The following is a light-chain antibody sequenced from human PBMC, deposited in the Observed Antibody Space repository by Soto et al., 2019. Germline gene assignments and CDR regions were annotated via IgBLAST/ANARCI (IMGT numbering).Light chain of an antibody. CDR2: GAS. CDR3: QQHSNWPRT. CDR1: QSVSSN. V-gene: IGKV3-15*01. Sequence: VVTQSPATLSFSPGERATLSCRASQSVSSNLAWYQQKPGQAPRLLIYGASTRATGIPARFSGSGSGTEFTLTISSLQSEDFAVYYCQQHSNWPRTFGQGTKVDIK. J-gene: IGKJ1*01.